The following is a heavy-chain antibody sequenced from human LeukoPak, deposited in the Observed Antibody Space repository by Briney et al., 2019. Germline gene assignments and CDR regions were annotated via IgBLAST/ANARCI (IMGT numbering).Heavy chain of an antibody. D-gene: IGHD2-15*01. Sequence: ASVKVSCKASGYTFTGYYMHWVRQAPGQGLEWMGIINPSGGSTSYARKFQGRVTMTRDTSTSTVYMELSSLRSEDTAVYYCARVALRQKTFDYWGQGTLVTVSS. CDR2: INPSGGST. CDR1: GYTFTGYY. J-gene: IGHJ4*02. CDR3: ARVALRQKTFDY. V-gene: IGHV1-46*01.